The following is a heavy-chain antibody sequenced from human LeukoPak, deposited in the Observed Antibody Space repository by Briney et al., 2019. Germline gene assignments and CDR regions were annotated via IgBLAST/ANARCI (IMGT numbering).Heavy chain of an antibody. CDR3: GRVYCSTTSCYDYYDYYMDV. Sequence: GGSLRLSCAASGFRFDDYGMSWVRHVPGKGLEWVSGTNWDGASTGYADSVKGRFTISRDNVKNFLYLQMNSLRVEDTALYFCGRVYCSTTSCYDYYDYYMDVRGKGTTVTVSS. CDR2: TNWDGAST. D-gene: IGHD2-2*01. J-gene: IGHJ6*03. V-gene: IGHV3-20*04. CDR1: GFRFDDYG.